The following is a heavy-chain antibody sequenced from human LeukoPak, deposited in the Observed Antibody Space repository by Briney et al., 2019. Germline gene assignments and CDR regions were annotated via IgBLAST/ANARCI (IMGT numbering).Heavy chain of an antibody. CDR3: VRDKDWGFDS. CDR2: MGIGTSTI. J-gene: IGHJ4*02. CDR1: GFNFTTYS. V-gene: IGHV3-48*01. Sequence: PGESLRLSCAASGFNFTTYSMNWVRQAPGKGLEWVSHMGIGTSTIGYADSVKGRFTISRDNAKNSVHLQMSNLRVDDSAVYYCVRDKDWGFDSWGQGTLVTVSS. D-gene: IGHD7-27*01.